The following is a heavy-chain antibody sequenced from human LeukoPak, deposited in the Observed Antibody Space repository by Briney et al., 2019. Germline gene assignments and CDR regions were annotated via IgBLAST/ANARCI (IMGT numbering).Heavy chain of an antibody. CDR1: GFTFSSYA. CDR2: ISGSGGST. CDR3: AKGRGSSRPYGMDV. D-gene: IGHD6-13*01. J-gene: IGHJ6*04. V-gene: IGHV3-23*01. Sequence: GGSLRLSCAASGFTFSSYAMSWVRQAPGKGLEWVSAISGSGGSTYYADSVKGRFAISRDNSKNTLYLQMNSLRAEDTAVYYCAKGRGSSRPYGMDVWGKGTTVTVSS.